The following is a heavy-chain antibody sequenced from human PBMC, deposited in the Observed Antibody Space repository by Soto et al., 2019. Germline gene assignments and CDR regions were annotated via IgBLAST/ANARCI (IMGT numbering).Heavy chain of an antibody. CDR1: GFTFSRYA. Sequence: EVQLLESGGGLVQPGGSLRLSCAASGFTFSRYAMSWVRQAPGKGLEWVSAISGSGGSTYYADSVKGRFTISRDNSKNTLYLQRNSLRAEDTAVYYCAKPWGVGECSSTSCYLADYWGQGTLVTVSS. V-gene: IGHV3-23*01. CDR3: AKPWGVGECSSTSCYLADY. J-gene: IGHJ4*02. CDR2: ISGSGGST. D-gene: IGHD2-2*01.